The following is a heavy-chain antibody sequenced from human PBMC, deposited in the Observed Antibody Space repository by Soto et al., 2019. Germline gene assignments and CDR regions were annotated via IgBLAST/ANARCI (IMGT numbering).Heavy chain of an antibody. D-gene: IGHD1-20*01. CDR3: ARGPFFARYQPFEA. J-gene: IGHJ5*02. V-gene: IGHV4-59*01. Sequence: SETLYLTCTVSGGSMNNYLWSWIRQTPGDGLEWIGYIHVTGNTYHNPSLKSPVTISIDASKTQFSLTLTSVTAADTAVYYCARGPFFARYQPFEAWGRGILVTVSS. CDR2: IHVTGNT. CDR1: GGSMNNYL.